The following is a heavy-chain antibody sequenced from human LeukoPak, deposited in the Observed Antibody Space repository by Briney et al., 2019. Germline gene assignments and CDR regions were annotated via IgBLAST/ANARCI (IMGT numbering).Heavy chain of an antibody. CDR1: GFSFSRYW. Sequence: PGGSLRLSCAASGFSFSRYWMRWVRQAPGKGLEWVANMNQDGSEKFYLDSVKGRFTISRDNAKNSLNLQMNSLRPEDTAVYYCARRDEGAPGRGSDYWGQGTLVTVSS. J-gene: IGHJ4*02. CDR2: MNQDGSEK. D-gene: IGHD6-13*01. CDR3: ARRDEGAPGRGSDY. V-gene: IGHV3-7*01.